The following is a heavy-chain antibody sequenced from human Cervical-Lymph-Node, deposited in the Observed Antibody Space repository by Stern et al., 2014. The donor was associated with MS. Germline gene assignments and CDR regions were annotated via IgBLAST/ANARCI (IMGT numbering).Heavy chain of an antibody. CDR2: IYHSGTT. V-gene: IGHV4-4*02. J-gene: IGHJ4*02. CDR1: GGSISNTNW. D-gene: IGHD5-12*01. Sequence: VQLVESGPGLVKPSGTLSLTCAVSGGSISNTNWWGWVRQTPGMGLAWIGEIYHSGTTNFSPSLKSRLTMSIDKSTNQFSLELKSVTAADTAVYYCARVDSGYNWFDYWGQGTLVTVSS. CDR3: ARVDSGYNWFDY.